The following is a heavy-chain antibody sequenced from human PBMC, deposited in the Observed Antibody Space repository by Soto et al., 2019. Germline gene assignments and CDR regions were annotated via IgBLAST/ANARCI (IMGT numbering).Heavy chain of an antibody. J-gene: IGHJ6*02. CDR1: GFTFSSYG. Sequence: QVQLVESGGGVVQPGRSLRLSCAASGFTFSSYGMHWVRQAPGKGLEWVAVISYDGSNKYYADSVKGRFTISRDNSKNTLYLQMNSLRAEDTAVYYCAKDRTDDYGDYDGCTIHYYYGMDVWGQGTTVTVSS. V-gene: IGHV3-30*18. D-gene: IGHD4-17*01. CDR2: ISYDGSNK. CDR3: AKDRTDDYGDYDGCTIHYYYGMDV.